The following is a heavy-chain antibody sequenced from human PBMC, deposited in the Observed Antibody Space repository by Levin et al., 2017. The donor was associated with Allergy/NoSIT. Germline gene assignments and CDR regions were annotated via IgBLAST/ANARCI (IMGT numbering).Heavy chain of an antibody. CDR1: GGSVSSASYY. Sequence: SQTLSLPCTVSGGSVSSASYYWSWIRQPPGKGLEWIGYISYSGSTNYNPSLKSRVTISVDTSKNQFSLKLSSVTAADTAVYYCARSHDGSGYFNWGQGTLVTVSS. D-gene: IGHD3-22*01. V-gene: IGHV4-61*01. CDR3: ARSHDGSGYFN. J-gene: IGHJ4*02. CDR2: ISYSGST.